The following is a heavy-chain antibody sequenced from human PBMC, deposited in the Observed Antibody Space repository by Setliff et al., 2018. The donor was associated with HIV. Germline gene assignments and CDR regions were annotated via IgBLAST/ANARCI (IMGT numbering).Heavy chain of an antibody. J-gene: IGHJ4*02. D-gene: IGHD4-17*01. V-gene: IGHV4-61*02. CDR1: GDSMTSGSYY. Sequence: SETLSLTCTVSGDSMTSGSYYWTWIRQPAGKRLEWIGRVTVNGATEYNPSLKSRVTISVDTPKNQFSLKLSPVTAADTAVYYCASSPAWRSDYGLHTFDYWGQGTLVTVSS. CDR2: VTVNGAT. CDR3: ASSPAWRSDYGLHTFDY.